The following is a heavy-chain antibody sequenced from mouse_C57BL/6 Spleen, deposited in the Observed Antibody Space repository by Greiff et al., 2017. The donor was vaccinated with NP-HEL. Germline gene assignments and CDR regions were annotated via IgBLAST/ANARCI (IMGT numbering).Heavy chain of an antibody. Sequence: VQLQQSGAELVRPGASVTLSCKASGYTFTDYEMHWVKQTPVHGLEWIGAIDPETGGTAYNQKFKGKAILTADKSSSTAYMELRSLTYDDSAVYYCTRLYGSRNFDYWGQGTTLTVSS. CDR1: GYTFTDYE. CDR3: TRLYGSRNFDY. V-gene: IGHV1-15*01. CDR2: IDPETGGT. D-gene: IGHD1-1*01. J-gene: IGHJ2*01.